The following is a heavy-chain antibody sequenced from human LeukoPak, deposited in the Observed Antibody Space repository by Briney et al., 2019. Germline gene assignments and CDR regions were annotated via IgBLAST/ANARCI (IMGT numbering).Heavy chain of an antibody. J-gene: IGHJ4*02. CDR3: AKVLAYYFDY. CDR2: IGSGT. Sequence: PGGSLRLSCGASGFTFSSYAMSWVRQAPGKGLEWVSAIGSGTYYADSVKGRFTISRDNSKNTLYLQMNSLRAEDMAVYYCAKVLAYYFDYWGQGTLVTVSS. V-gene: IGHV3-23*01. CDR1: GFTFSSYA.